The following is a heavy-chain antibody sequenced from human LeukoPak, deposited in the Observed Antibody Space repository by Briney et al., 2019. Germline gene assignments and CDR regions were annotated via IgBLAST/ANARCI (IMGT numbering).Heavy chain of an antibody. CDR2: ITNSGSNK. CDR1: GFTFSSYG. V-gene: IGHV3-30*18. Sequence: GGSLRLSCAASGFTFSSYGMHWVRQAPGKGLEWVAAITNSGSNKYYADSVKGRFTISRDNAKNTLYLQMNSLRAEDTAVYYCAKDLPYSSCWYGYCYSYCMDVWSQGTTVTVSS. D-gene: IGHD6-13*01. CDR3: AKDLPYSSCWYGYCYSYCMDV. J-gene: IGHJ6*02.